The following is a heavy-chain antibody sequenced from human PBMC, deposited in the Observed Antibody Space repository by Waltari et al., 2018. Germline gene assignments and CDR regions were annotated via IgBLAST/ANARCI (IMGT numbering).Heavy chain of an antibody. Sequence: HLQLQESGPGLVKPSETLSPICTVSDLSVSRPDYYLGWIRQPPGEGLAWIATVYYDGYTYYNPSLKSRVTISLDTSKNQFSLKLTSVTAADTAVYYCARGAGHYKPFDSWGQGTLVTVSS. CDR1: DLSVSRPDYY. CDR2: VYYDGYT. CDR3: ARGAGHYKPFDS. V-gene: IGHV4-39*07. D-gene: IGHD4-4*01. J-gene: IGHJ4*02.